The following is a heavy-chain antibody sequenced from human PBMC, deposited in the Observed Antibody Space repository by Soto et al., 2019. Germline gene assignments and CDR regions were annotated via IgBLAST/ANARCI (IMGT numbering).Heavy chain of an antibody. D-gene: IGHD2-2*01. J-gene: IGHJ5*02. CDR2: IIPILGIA. Sequence: ASVKVSCKASGGTFSSYTISWVRQAPGQGLEWMGRIIPILGIANYAQKFQGRVTITADKSTSTAYMELSSLRSEDTAVYYCASGSVLVKGSTSFGGGPDWFDPWGQGTLVTVSS. CDR3: ASGSVLVKGSTSFGGGPDWFDP. V-gene: IGHV1-69*02. CDR1: GGTFSSYT.